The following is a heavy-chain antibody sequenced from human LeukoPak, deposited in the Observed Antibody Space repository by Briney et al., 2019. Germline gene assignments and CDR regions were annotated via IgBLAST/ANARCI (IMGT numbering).Heavy chain of an antibody. V-gene: IGHV3-66*01. D-gene: IGHD1-26*01. CDR3: ARVRVGATNWFDP. Sequence: PGGSLRLSCAASGFTVSSNYMSWVRQAPGKGLEWVSVIYSGGSTYYADSVKGRFTISRDNSKNTLYLQMNSLRAEDTAVYYCARVRVGATNWFDPWGQGTLVTVSS. J-gene: IGHJ5*02. CDR2: IYSGGST. CDR1: GFTVSSNY.